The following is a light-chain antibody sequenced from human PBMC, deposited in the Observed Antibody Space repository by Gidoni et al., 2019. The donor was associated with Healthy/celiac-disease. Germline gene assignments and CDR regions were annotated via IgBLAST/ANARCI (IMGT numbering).Light chain of an antibody. CDR1: SSDVGGYNY. CDR3: SSYTSSSTLPVV. J-gene: IGLJ2*01. CDR2: EVS. V-gene: IGLV2-14*01. Sequence: QSALTQPASVSGSPGQSITISCTGTSSDVGGYNYVSWYQQHPGKAPKLMIYEVSKRPSGVSNRLSGSKSGNTASLTISGLQAEDEADYYCSSYTSSSTLPVVFGGGTKLTVL.